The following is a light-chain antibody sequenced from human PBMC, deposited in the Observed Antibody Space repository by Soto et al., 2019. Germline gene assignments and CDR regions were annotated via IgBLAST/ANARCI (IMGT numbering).Light chain of an antibody. CDR1: QRLVHSDGIAY. Sequence: DVVMTQSPLSLPVTLGQPASISCRSNQRLVHSDGIAYFSWFQQRPGRSPRRLIYKVSNRDSGVPARFSGSGSGTDFALKISRVEAEDVGVYYCMQGTHWPITCGQGTRREIK. CDR2: KVS. J-gene: IGKJ5*01. CDR3: MQGTHWPIT. V-gene: IGKV2-30*02.